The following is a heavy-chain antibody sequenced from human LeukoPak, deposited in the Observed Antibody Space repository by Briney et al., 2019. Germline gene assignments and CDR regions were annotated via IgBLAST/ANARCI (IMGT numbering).Heavy chain of an antibody. Sequence: SVKVSCKASGGTFISYAISWVRQAPGQGLEWMGGIIPIFGTANYAQKFQGRVTITADESTSTAYMELSSLRSEDTAVYYCARHNYYDSSGYPSGDDASDIWGQGTMVTVSS. V-gene: IGHV1-69*13. CDR1: GGTFISYA. D-gene: IGHD3-22*01. CDR2: IIPIFGTA. CDR3: ARHNYYDSSGYPSGDDASDI. J-gene: IGHJ3*02.